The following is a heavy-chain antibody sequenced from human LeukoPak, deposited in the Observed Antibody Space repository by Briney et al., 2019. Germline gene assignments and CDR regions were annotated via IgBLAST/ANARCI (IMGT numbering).Heavy chain of an antibody. V-gene: IGHV3-23*01. CDR3: AKGQRGFDC. Sequence: SGGSLRLSCVASGFTFRDYGMSWVRQAPGKWLEWVSGIVNSGGSTYYADSVKGRFTISRDNSKDTLYLQINSLRAEDTALYYCAKGQRGFDCWGQGTLVTVSS. J-gene: IGHJ4*02. CDR2: IVNSGGST. D-gene: IGHD1-1*01. CDR1: GFTFRDYG.